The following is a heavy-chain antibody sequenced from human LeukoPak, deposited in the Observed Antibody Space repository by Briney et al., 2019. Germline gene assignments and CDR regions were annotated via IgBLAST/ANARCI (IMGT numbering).Heavy chain of an antibody. Sequence: GASVKVSCKASGYTFTGYYMHWVRQAPGQGLEWMGWINPNSGGTNYAQKFQGRVTMTRNTSISTAYMELSSLRSEDTAVYYCARGRISDCSSTSCYIDNWFDPWGQGTLVTVSS. D-gene: IGHD2-2*02. J-gene: IGHJ5*02. V-gene: IGHV1-2*02. CDR2: INPNSGGT. CDR1: GYTFTGYY. CDR3: ARGRISDCSSTSCYIDNWFDP.